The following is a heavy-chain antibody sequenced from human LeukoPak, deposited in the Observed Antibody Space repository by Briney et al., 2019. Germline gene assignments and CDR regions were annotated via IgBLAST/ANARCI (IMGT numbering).Heavy chain of an antibody. V-gene: IGHV3-48*04. J-gene: IGHJ3*02. CDR3: AKSSYYYDSSGIDAFDI. D-gene: IGHD3-22*01. Sequence: GGSLRLSCAASGFTFSSYSMNWVRQAPGKGLEWVSYISSSSSTIYYADSVKGRFTISRDNAKNSLYLQMNSLRAEDTAVYYCAKSSYYYDSSGIDAFDIWGQGTMVTVSS. CDR2: ISSSSSTI. CDR1: GFTFSSYS.